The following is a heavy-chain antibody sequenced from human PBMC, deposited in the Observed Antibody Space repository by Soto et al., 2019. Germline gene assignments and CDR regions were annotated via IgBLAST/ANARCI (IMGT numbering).Heavy chain of an antibody. CDR1: GGSFSGYY. Sequence: SETLSLTCADYGGSFSGYYWSWIRQPPGKGLEWIGEINHSGSTNYNPSLKSRVTISVDTSKNQFSLKLSSVTAADTAVYYCARGPHVGVVTVTFGEWGQGNLVTVSS. D-gene: IGHD3-3*01. CDR2: INHSGST. J-gene: IGHJ4*02. V-gene: IGHV4-34*01. CDR3: ARGPHVGVVTVTFGE.